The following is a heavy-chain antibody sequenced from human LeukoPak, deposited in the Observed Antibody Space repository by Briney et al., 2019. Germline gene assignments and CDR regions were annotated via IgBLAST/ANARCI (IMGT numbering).Heavy chain of an antibody. CDR1: GGSISSSSYY. D-gene: IGHD3-9*01. V-gene: IGHV4-39*07. CDR3: ARDPGKNYDILTGYYNRWYFDL. CDR2: IDYSGST. J-gene: IGHJ2*01. Sequence: SETPSLTCTVSGGSISSSSYYWGWIRQPPGKGLEWIGSIDYSGSTYYNPSLKSRVTISVDTSKNQFSLKLSSVTAADTAVYYCARDPGKNYDILTGYYNRWYFDLWGRGTLVTVSS.